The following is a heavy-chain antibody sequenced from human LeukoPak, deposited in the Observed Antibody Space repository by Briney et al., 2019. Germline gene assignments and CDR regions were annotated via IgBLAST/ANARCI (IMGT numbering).Heavy chain of an antibody. J-gene: IGHJ4*02. CDR1: GFTFSSYG. D-gene: IGHD6-6*01. CDR2: ISGSGGST. V-gene: IGHV3-23*01. Sequence: GGTLRLSCAASGFTFSSYGMSWVRQAPGKGLEWVSAISGSGGSTYYADSLKGRFTISRDNAKNSLYLQMNSLRAEDTAVYYCARWNQRGYSSSHLDYWGQGTLVTVSS. CDR3: ARWNQRGYSSSHLDY.